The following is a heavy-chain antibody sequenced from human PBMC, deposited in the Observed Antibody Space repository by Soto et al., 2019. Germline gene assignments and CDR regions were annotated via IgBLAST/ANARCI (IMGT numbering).Heavy chain of an antibody. D-gene: IGHD1-26*01. CDR3: ARSGSYYYYYGMDV. CDR1: GYTLSSYG. CDR2: ISAYNGNT. J-gene: IGHJ6*02. Sequence: GASVKVCCQASGYTLSSYGISWVRQAPGQGLEWMGWISAYNGNTNYAQKLQGRVTMTTDTSTSTAYMELRSLRSDDTAVYYCARSGSYYYYYGMDVWGQGTTVTV. V-gene: IGHV1-18*01.